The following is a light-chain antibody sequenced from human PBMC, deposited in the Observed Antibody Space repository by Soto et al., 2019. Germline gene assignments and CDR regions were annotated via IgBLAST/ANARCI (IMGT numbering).Light chain of an antibody. CDR1: QGISSY. J-gene: IGKJ5*01. CDR2: SAF. Sequence: IQMTQSPSSLSASVGDRVTITCRASQGISSYLNWYQQKPGKAPRLLVYSAFRIQSGVPSRFNASGSGTDFTLSISSLQPEDFSTYYCQQGSTTPITFGLGTRLEIK. V-gene: IGKV1-39*01. CDR3: QQGSTTPIT.